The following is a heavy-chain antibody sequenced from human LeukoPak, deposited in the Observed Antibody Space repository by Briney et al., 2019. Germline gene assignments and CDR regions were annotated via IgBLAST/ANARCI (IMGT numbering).Heavy chain of an antibody. CDR2: IHCDEYK. CDR3: THRLSGENAFDI. D-gene: IGHD1-14*01. Sequence: SGPTLVKPTQPLTLTCTFSGFSLRATGVDVDWIRQPPVKALEWLALIHCDEYKRYIPSLKSRLTITKDTSNNQVVLTMTTTDTADTATYYCTHRLSGENAFDIWGQGTMVTVSS. J-gene: IGHJ3*02. V-gene: IGHV2-5*02. CDR1: GFSLRATGVD.